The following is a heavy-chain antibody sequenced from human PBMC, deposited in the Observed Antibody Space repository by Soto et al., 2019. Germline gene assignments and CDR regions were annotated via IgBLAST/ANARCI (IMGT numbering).Heavy chain of an antibody. CDR1: GFTVSSSNY. Sequence: GGSLRLSCVVSGFTVSSSNYMSWVRQAPGKGLEWVSVIYTGGTTYYADSVKGRFTISRDNSRNTLYLQMNSLRTEDTAVYYCVRVLKTGTTNFDSWGLGTLVTVSS. CDR2: IYTGGTT. D-gene: IGHD1-1*01. CDR3: VRVLKTGTTNFDS. V-gene: IGHV3-53*01. J-gene: IGHJ4*02.